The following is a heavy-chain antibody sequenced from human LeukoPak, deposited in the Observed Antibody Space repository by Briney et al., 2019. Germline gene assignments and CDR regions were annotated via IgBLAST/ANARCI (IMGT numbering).Heavy chain of an antibody. D-gene: IGHD1-26*01. Sequence: GSLRLSCAASGFTFSRFWMSWARQAPGKGLEWVANIKTDGSEKYYVDSVEGRFTISRDNAKNALFLRMNSLRAEDTAVYYCARRVGAIDFWGQGTLVTVSS. CDR2: IKTDGSEK. CDR1: GFTFSRFW. J-gene: IGHJ4*02. CDR3: ARRVGAIDF. V-gene: IGHV3-7*05.